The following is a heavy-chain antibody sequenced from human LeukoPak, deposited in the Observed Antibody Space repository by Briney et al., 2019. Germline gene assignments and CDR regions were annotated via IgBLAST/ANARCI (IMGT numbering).Heavy chain of an antibody. CDR2: IYQGRTT. J-gene: IGHJ4*02. V-gene: IGHV4-39*01. Sequence: SETLSLTCTVSGDSITSTSHHWGWIRQSPGKGLVWIGSIYQGRTTYYNPSLNSRVAITVVTSENQFSLQLNSVTAADTAVYYCVRHDGRGGATMGALDSWGQGSLVTVSS. CDR1: GDSITSTSHH. D-gene: IGHD5-12*01. CDR3: VRHDGRGGATMGALDS.